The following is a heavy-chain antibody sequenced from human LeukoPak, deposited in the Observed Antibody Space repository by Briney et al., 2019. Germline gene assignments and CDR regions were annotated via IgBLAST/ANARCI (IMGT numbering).Heavy chain of an antibody. CDR1: GGSISSYS. CDR2: IYYSGST. J-gene: IGHJ4*02. V-gene: IGHV4-59*01. Sequence: PSETLSLTCTVTGGSISSYSWSWIRQPPGKGLEWIGYIYYSGSTNYNPSLKSRVTMSVDTSKNQFSLKLSSVTAADTAVYYCARESFDYGFDYWGQGTLVTVSS. D-gene: IGHD4-17*01. CDR3: ARESFDYGFDY.